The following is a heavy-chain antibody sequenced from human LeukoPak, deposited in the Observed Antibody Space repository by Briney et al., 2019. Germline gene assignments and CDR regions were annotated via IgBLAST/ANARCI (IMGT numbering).Heavy chain of an antibody. CDR1: GFSFDDYA. J-gene: IGHJ4*02. CDR3: ARELVGATGGFDY. CDR2: IYSGGST. V-gene: IGHV3-53*01. Sequence: TGGSLRLSCAASGFSFDDYAMHWVRQAPGKGLEWVSVIYSGGSTYYADSVKGRFTISRDNSKNTLYLQMNSLRAEDTAVYYCARELVGATGGFDYWGQGTPVTVSS. D-gene: IGHD1-26*01.